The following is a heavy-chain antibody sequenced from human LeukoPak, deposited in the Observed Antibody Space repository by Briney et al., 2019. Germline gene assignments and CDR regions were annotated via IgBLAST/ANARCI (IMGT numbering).Heavy chain of an antibody. CDR1: GYTLTELF. CDR3: ATGYCSGGSCDYFDY. J-gene: IGHJ4*02. Sequence: ASVKVSCKVSGYTLTELFMHWVRQAPGKGLEWMGGFDPEDGETIYAQKFQGRVTMTEDTSTDTAYMELSRLRSEDTAVYYCATGYCSGGSCDYFDYWGQGTLVTVSS. CDR2: FDPEDGET. D-gene: IGHD2-15*01. V-gene: IGHV1-24*01.